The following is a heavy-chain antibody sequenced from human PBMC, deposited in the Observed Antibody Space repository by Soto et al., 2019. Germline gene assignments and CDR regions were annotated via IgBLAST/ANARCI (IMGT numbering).Heavy chain of an antibody. V-gene: IGHV4-59*01. CDR2: IYYSGST. J-gene: IGHJ5*02. CDR3: ARASTYYDILTGYYGGVDP. CDR1: GGSISSYY. D-gene: IGHD3-9*01. Sequence: PSETLSLTCTVSGGSISSYYWSWIRQPPGKGLEWIGYIYYSGSTNYNPSLKSRVTISVDTSKNQFSLKLSSVTAADTAVYYCARASTYYDILTGYYGGVDPWGQGTLVTVLL.